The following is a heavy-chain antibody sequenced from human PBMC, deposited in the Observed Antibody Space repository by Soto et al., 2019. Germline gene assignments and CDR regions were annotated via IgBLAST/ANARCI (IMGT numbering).Heavy chain of an antibody. CDR1: GYTFTVYY. CDR2: INPKSGGT. D-gene: IGHD1-26*01. J-gene: IGHJ4*02. CDR3: ARELGKGGGSAGFDY. V-gene: IGHV1-2*02. Sequence: ASVKVSCKASGYTFTVYYMHWVRQAPGQGLEWMGWINPKSGGTMYPQKFQGRVTMTWDTSISTAYMALTRLRSDDTAVYYCARELGKGGGSAGFDYWGQGTLVTVSS.